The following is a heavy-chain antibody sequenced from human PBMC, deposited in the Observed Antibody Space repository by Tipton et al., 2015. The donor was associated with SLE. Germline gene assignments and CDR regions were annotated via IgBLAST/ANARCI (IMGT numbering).Heavy chain of an antibody. CDR3: ARGRYSSGSFDL. V-gene: IGHV4-34*01. J-gene: IGHJ2*01. D-gene: IGHD6-19*01. Sequence: TLSLTCAVYGGSFSGYYWSWIRQPPGKGLEWIGEINHSGSTNYNPSLKSRVTISVDTSKNQFSLKLSSVTAADTAVYYCARGRYSSGSFDLWGRDTLVTVSS. CDR2: INHSGST. CDR1: GGSFSGYY.